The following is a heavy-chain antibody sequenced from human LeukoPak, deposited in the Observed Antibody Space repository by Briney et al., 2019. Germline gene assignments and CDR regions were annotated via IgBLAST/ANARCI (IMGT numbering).Heavy chain of an antibody. D-gene: IGHD4-17*01. CDR3: ARGRYGDYPPFDY. Sequence: SETLSLTCTVSGGSISSGDYYWNWIRQPPGKGLEWIGYMFYSGSTNYNPSLKSRVAISVDTSKNQISLKLSSVTAADTAVYYCARGRYGDYPPFDYWGQGTLVTVSS. CDR1: GGSISSGDYY. CDR2: MFYSGST. V-gene: IGHV4-61*08. J-gene: IGHJ4*02.